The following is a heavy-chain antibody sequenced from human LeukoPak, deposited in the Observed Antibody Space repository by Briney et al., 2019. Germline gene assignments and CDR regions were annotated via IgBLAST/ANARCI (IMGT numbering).Heavy chain of an antibody. V-gene: IGHV4-39*01. Sequence: GSLRLSCAASGFTFSTYTMNWVRQAPGKGLEWIGSIYYSGSTYYNPSLKSRVTISVDTSKNQFSLKLSSVTAADTAVYYCARHVLKIYSSSWRPYYFDYWGQGTLVTVSS. CDR2: IYYSGST. J-gene: IGHJ4*02. CDR1: GFTFSTYT. D-gene: IGHD6-13*01. CDR3: ARHVLKIYSSSWRPYYFDY.